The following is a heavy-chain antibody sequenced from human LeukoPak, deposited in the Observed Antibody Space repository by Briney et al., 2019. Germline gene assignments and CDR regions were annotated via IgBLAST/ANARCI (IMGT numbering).Heavy chain of an antibody. Sequence: SETLSLTCTVSGGSISNYYWSWIRQPAGKGLEWIGRIYTSGSTNYNPSLKSRVTISVDTSKNQFSLRLSSVTAADTAVYYCARLPFPYSSSWSSFDYWGQGTLVTVSS. D-gene: IGHD6-13*01. J-gene: IGHJ4*02. CDR1: GGSISNYY. V-gene: IGHV4-4*07. CDR3: ARLPFPYSSSWSSFDY. CDR2: IYTSGST.